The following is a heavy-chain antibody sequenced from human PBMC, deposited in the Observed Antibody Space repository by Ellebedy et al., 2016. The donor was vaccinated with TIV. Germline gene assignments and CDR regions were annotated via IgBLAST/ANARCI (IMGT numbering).Heavy chain of an antibody. CDR1: GFTFSGYA. CDR3: ARGRGGGSDSSTPRYYFDY. D-gene: IGHD2-2*01. V-gene: IGHV3-23*01. J-gene: IGHJ4*02. Sequence: GESLKISCAASGFTFSGYAMSWVRQAPGKGLEWVSGINAGGDKTYYADSGKGRLTISRDNSKNTLYLQMNSLSADDTAAYYCARGRGGGSDSSTPRYYFDYWGQGTLVTASS. CDR2: INAGGDKT.